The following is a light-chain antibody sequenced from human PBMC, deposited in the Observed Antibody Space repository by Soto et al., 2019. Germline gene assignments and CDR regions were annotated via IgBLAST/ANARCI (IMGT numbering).Light chain of an antibody. CDR2: YAS. CDR3: QQYDNWPRT. V-gene: IGKV3-15*01. CDR1: QSVSSN. J-gene: IGKJ1*01. Sequence: EILMTQSPATLSVSPGERATFSCRASQSVSSNLAWYQQKPGRAPRLLMYYASTRATDIPARFSGSGSGTEFTLTISSLQSEDFAVYYCQQYDNWPRTFCQGTKVEIK.